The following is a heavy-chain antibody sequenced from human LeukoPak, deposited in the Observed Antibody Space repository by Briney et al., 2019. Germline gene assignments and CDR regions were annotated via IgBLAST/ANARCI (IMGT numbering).Heavy chain of an antibody. V-gene: IGHV1-2*06. Sequence: ASVKVSCKASGYTFTGYYMHWVRQAPGQGLEWMGRINPKSGGTNYAQEFQGRVTMTRDTSINTAYMELSRVRSDDTAVYYCEISTSPYVIEVWTNGPLDYWGQGTLVTVSS. J-gene: IGHJ4*02. CDR1: GYTFTGYY. CDR3: EISTSPYVIEVWTNGPLDY. D-gene: IGHD3-22*01. CDR2: INPKSGGT.